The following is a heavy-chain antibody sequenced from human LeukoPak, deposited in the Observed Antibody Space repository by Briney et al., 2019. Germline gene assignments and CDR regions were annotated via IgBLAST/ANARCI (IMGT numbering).Heavy chain of an antibody. D-gene: IGHD3-10*01. J-gene: IGHJ4*02. CDR1: GGSVSSGSYY. CDR2: IYYSGST. CDR3: ARESYYGSGSSDY. Sequence: SDTLSLTCSVSGGSVSSGSYYWSWIRQPPGKGLEWMGYIYYSGSTNYNPSFKSRVTISVDTSKNQFPLKLSSVTAADTAVYYCARESYYGSGSSDYWGQGTLVTVSS. V-gene: IGHV4-61*01.